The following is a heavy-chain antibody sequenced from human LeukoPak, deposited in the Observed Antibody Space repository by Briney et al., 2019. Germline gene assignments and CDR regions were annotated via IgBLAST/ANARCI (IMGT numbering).Heavy chain of an antibody. CDR3: TRSRLTLLWFGELFY. D-gene: IGHD3-10*01. CDR2: IRSKAYGGTT. CDR1: GFTFGDYA. Sequence: GGSLRLSCTASGFTFGDYAMSWARQAPGKGLEWVGFIRSKAYGGTTEYAASVKGRFTISRDDSKSIAYLQMNSLKTEDTAVYYCTRSRLTLLWFGELFYWGQGTLVTVSS. V-gene: IGHV3-49*04. J-gene: IGHJ4*02.